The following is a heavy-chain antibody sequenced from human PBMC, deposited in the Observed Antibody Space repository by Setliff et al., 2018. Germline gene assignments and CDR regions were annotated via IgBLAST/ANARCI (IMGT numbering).Heavy chain of an antibody. CDR3: VRLPNYVWGSPVDY. J-gene: IGHJ4*02. CDR2: IFYSGRT. D-gene: IGHD3-16*01. CDR1: GASITNINYY. V-gene: IGHV4-39*01. Sequence: SETLSLTCTVSGASITNINYYWGLIRQPPGKGLEWIGSIFYSGRTFYNPSLKSRVTISVDTSKNQFSLTLSSVTAADTAVYYCVRLPNYVWGSPVDYWGQGTLVTVS.